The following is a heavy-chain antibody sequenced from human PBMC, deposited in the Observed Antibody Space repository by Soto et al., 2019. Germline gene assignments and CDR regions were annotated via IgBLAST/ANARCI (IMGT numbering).Heavy chain of an antibody. CDR2: INHSGST. Sequence: SETLSLTCAVYGGSFSGYYWSWIRQPPGKGLEWIGEINHSGSTNYNPSLKSRVTISVDTSKNQFPLKLSSVTAADTAVYYCARRERRIQLWASPYYGMDVWGQGTTVTVSS. CDR1: GGSFSGYY. CDR3: ARRERRIQLWASPYYGMDV. V-gene: IGHV4-34*01. D-gene: IGHD5-18*01. J-gene: IGHJ6*02.